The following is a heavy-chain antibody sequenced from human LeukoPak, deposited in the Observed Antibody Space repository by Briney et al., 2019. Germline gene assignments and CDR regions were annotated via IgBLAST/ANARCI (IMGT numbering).Heavy chain of an antibody. CDR1: GGSISRGGYY. Sequence: SETLSLTCTVSGGSISRGGYYWSWIRQHPGKGLEWIGYIYYSGSTYYNPSLKSRVTISVDTSKNQFSLKLSSVTAADTAVYYCARDRASGIVVATRYFDLWGRGTLVTVSS. J-gene: IGHJ2*01. CDR2: IYYSGST. V-gene: IGHV4-31*03. D-gene: IGHD3-22*01. CDR3: ARDRASGIVVATRYFDL.